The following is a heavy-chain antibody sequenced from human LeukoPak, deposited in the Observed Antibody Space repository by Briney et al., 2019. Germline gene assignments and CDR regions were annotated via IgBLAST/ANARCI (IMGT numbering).Heavy chain of an antibody. V-gene: IGHV3-30*18. Sequence: PGGSLRLSCAASGFTFSSYGMHSVRQAPGKGLEWVAVISYDGSNKYYADSVKGRFTISRDNSKNTLYLQMNSLRAEDTAVYYCAKEGSTYYDFWSGYFDYWGQGTLVTVSS. CDR3: AKEGSTYYDFWSGYFDY. D-gene: IGHD3-3*01. CDR2: ISYDGSNK. J-gene: IGHJ4*02. CDR1: GFTFSSYG.